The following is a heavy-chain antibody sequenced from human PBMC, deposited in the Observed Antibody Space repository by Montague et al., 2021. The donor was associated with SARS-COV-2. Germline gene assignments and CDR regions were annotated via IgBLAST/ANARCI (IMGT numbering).Heavy chain of an antibody. CDR2: IYYRIKWYN. CDR3: ARDDPYCTNGVCYTGNWFDP. J-gene: IGHJ5*02. CDR1: GDSVPSNSVA. Sequence: CAISGDSVPSNSVARNWIRQSPSRGLQWLGRIYYRIKWYNDYAVSVKSRITINPDTSKNQFSLQLNSVTPEDTAVYYCARDDPYCTNGVCYTGNWFDPWGQGTLVTVSS. D-gene: IGHD2-8*01. V-gene: IGHV6-1*01.